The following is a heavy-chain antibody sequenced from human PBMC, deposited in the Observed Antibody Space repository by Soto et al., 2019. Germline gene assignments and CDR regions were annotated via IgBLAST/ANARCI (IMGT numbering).Heavy chain of an antibody. CDR1: GGNFSSYA. CDR3: ARDSEDSYGYPYFDY. Sequence: GASVKVSCKASGGNFSSYAISWVRQAPGQGLEWMGGIIPIFGTANYAQKFQGRVTITADESTSTAYMELSSLRSEDTAVYYCARDSEDSYGYPYFDYWGQGTLVTVSS. CDR2: IIPIFGTA. J-gene: IGHJ4*02. V-gene: IGHV1-69*13. D-gene: IGHD5-18*01.